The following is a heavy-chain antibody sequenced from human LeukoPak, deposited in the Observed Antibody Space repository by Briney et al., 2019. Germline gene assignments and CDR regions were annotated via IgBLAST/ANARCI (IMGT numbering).Heavy chain of an antibody. CDR3: ATTGSGNYYYYYMDV. J-gene: IGHJ6*03. Sequence: GASVKVSCKVSGYTLTELSMHWVRQAPGKGLEWMGGFDPEDGETIYAQKFQGRVTMTEDTSTDTAYMELSSLRSEDMAVYYCATTGSGNYYYYYMDVWGKGTTVTVSS. V-gene: IGHV1-24*01. CDR1: GYTLTELS. D-gene: IGHD3-10*01. CDR2: FDPEDGET.